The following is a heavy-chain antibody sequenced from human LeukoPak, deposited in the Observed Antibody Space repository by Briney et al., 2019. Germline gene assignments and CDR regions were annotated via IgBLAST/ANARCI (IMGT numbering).Heavy chain of an antibody. CDR2: INPSGGST. CDR1: GYTFTSYY. D-gene: IGHD3-3*01. CDR3: AREGFPPKISDFWSGLGPYYYYGMDV. J-gene: IGHJ6*02. Sequence: ASVKVSCRASGYTFTSYYMHWVRQAPGQGLEWMGIINPSGGSTSYTQKFQGRVTMTRDTSTSTVYMELSSLRSEDTAVYYCAREGFPPKISDFWSGLGPYYYYGMDVWGQGTTVTVSS. V-gene: IGHV1-46*01.